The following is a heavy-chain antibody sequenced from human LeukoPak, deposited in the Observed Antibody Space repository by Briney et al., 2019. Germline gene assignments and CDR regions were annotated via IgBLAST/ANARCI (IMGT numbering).Heavy chain of an antibody. J-gene: IGHJ6*02. Sequence: PSETLSLTCAVYGGSFSGYYWSWIRQPPGKGLEWIGYVYYSGSTNYNPSLESRVTISVDTSNNQFSLKLSSVTAADTAVYYCARLNSGNYYYYGMDVWGQGTTVTVSS. CDR3: ARLNSGNYYYYGMDV. CDR1: GGSFSGYY. V-gene: IGHV4-59*08. CDR2: VYYSGST. D-gene: IGHD1-26*01.